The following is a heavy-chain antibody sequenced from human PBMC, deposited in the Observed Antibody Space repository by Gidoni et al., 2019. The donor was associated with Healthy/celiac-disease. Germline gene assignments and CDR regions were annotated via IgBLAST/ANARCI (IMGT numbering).Heavy chain of an antibody. J-gene: IGHJ4*02. CDR3: ARDWGDYDILTGLIN. D-gene: IGHD3-9*01. CDR1: GGTFSSYA. Sequence: QVQLVQSGAEVKKPGSSVKVTCKASGGTFSSYAISWVRQAPGQGLEWMGGIFPIFGTANYAQKFQGRVTITADESTSTAYMELSSLRSEDTAVYYCARDWGDYDILTGLINWGQGTLVTVSS. V-gene: IGHV1-69*01. CDR2: IFPIFGTA.